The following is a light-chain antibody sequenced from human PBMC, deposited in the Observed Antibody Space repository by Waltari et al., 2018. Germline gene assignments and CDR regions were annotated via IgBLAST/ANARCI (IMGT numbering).Light chain of an antibody. Sequence: DIQMTQSPSSLSASVGARVTITCRARQSIGTYLNWYQHKPGRAPELLIYAASTLQGGVPSRFSGSCSETHFTHAISSLQREDFATYYCQQSYTTPRTFGQGTKVEIK. CDR1: QSIGTY. CDR2: AAS. CDR3: QQSYTTPRT. J-gene: IGKJ1*01. V-gene: IGKV1-39*01.